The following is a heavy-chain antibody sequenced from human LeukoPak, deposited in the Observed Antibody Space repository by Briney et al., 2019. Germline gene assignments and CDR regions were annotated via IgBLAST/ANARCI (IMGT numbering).Heavy chain of an antibody. V-gene: IGHV3-48*01. CDR2: ISPGSTTI. CDR1: GFTFVSHG. CDR3: ARVRGPTVTTMYFDY. Sequence: GGSLRLSCAASGFTFVSHGMIWVRQAPGKGLEWLTYISPGSTTINSADSVKDRFTTSRDKAKSSLFLQMNSLRAEDTAVYYCARVRGPTVTTMYFDYWGQGALVTVPS. D-gene: IGHD4-17*01. J-gene: IGHJ4*02.